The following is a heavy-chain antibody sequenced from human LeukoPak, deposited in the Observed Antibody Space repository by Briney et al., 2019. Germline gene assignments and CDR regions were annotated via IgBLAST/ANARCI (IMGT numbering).Heavy chain of an antibody. J-gene: IGHJ5*02. D-gene: IGHD1-26*01. CDR2: IIPLFGTP. CDR1: GYTFTSYG. Sequence: SVKVSCKASGYTFTSYGISWVRQAPGQGLEWMGGIIPLFGTPDYAQKFQDRLTITADKSTSTAYMELSSLRSEDTAVYYCARGRIAGENWFDPWGQGTLVTVSS. V-gene: IGHV1-69*06. CDR3: ARGRIAGENWFDP.